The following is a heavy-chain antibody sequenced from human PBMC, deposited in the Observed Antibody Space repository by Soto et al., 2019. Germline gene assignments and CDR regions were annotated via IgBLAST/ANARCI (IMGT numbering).Heavy chain of an antibody. V-gene: IGHV1-69*06. CDR3: ARDHGYSYGYGPFGEDYYGMDV. D-gene: IGHD5-18*01. J-gene: IGHJ6*02. CDR2: IIPIFGTA. Sequence: QVQLVQSGAEVKKPGSSVKVSCKASGGTFSSYAISWVRQAPGQGLEWMGGIIPIFGTANYAQKFQGRVTITADKSTSTVYMELRSLRSEDTVVYYCARDHGYSYGYGPFGEDYYGMDVWGQGTTVTVSS. CDR1: GGTFSSYA.